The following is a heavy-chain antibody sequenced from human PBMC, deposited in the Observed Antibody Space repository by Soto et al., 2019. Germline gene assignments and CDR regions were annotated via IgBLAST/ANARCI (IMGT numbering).Heavy chain of an antibody. CDR1: GGTFSSYA. CDR3: ARSGYSGSYFLY. CDR2: IIPIFGTA. V-gene: IGHV1-69*13. Sequence: GASVKVSCKASGGTFSSYAISWVRQAPGQGLEWMGGIIPIFGTANYAQKFQGRVTITADESTSTAYMELSSLRSEDTAVYYCARSGYSGSYFLYWGQGTLVTVSS. D-gene: IGHD1-26*01. J-gene: IGHJ4*02.